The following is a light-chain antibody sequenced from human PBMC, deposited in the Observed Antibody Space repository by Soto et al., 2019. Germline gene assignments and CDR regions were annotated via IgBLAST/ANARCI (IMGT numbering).Light chain of an antibody. Sequence: DIQMTQSPSSLSASVGDRVTITCRASQSISSYLNWYQQKPGKAPKLLIYAASSLQSGVPSRFSGRGSGTDFTLTISSLQPEAFATYYCQPSYSTPTFGQGTKVDIK. CDR2: AAS. CDR3: QPSYSTPT. CDR1: QSISSY. V-gene: IGKV1-39*01. J-gene: IGKJ1*01.